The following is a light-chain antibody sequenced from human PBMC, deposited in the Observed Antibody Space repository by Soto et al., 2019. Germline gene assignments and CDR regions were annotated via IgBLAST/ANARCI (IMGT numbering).Light chain of an antibody. CDR1: QSISXX. CDR3: QQSYSTPWT. J-gene: IGKJ1*01. V-gene: IGKV1-39*01. CDR2: AAS. Sequence: DIQMTQSPSSLSASVGDRVTITCRASQSISXXLNWYQQKPGKAPKLLIYAASSLQSGVPSRFSGSGSGTDFTLTISSLQPEDFATYYCQQSYSTPWTFGQGTKVEIK.